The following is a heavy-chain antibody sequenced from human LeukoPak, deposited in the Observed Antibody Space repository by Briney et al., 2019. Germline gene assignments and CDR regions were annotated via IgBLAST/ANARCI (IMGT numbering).Heavy chain of an antibody. V-gene: IGHV1-46*01. CDR3: ARGSGSSGWYSYYYYYMDV. D-gene: IGHD6-19*01. CDR1: GYTFTSYY. J-gene: IGHJ6*03. Sequence: ASVKVSCKASGYTFTSYYMHWVRQAPGQGLEWMGIINPSGGSTSYAQKFQGRVTMTRDMSTSTVYMELRSLRSEDTAVYYCARGSGSSGWYSYYYYYMDVWGKGTTVTVSS. CDR2: INPSGGST.